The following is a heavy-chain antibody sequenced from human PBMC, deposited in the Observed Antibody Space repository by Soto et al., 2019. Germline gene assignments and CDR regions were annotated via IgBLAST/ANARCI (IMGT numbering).Heavy chain of an antibody. Sequence: EVQLVESGGGLVQPGGSLRLSCAAAGFTFSSYDMHWVRQATGKGLEWGSAIGTAGDTYYPGSVKGRFTISRENAKNSLYLQMNSLRAEDTAVYYCARALRDYGDYNPGGYYYGMDVWGQGATVTVSS. CDR3: ARALRDYGDYNPGGYYYGMDV. J-gene: IGHJ6*02. CDR1: GFTFSSYD. D-gene: IGHD4-17*01. CDR2: IGTAGDT. V-gene: IGHV3-13*01.